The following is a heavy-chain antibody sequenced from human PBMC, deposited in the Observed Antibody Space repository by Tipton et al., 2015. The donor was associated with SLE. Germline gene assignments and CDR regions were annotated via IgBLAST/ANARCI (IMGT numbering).Heavy chain of an antibody. CDR2: IYYSGST. CDR1: GGSIRSYY. D-gene: IGHD3-3*01. CDR3: ARSPYYDFWSGYHFDY. V-gene: IGHV4-59*01. J-gene: IGHJ4*02. Sequence: TLSLTCAVSGGSIRSYYWSWIRQPPGKGLEWIGCIYYSGSTNYNPSLKSRVTISVDTSKNQFSLKLSSVTAADTAVYYCARSPYYDFWSGYHFDYWGQGTLVTVSS.